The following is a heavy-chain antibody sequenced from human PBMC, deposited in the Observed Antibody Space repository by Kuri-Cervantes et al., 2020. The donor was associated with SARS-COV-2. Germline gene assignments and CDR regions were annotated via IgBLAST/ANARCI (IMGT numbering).Heavy chain of an antibody. CDR2: IYTSGST. CDR3: ARAGIGAVAGNFDY. CDR1: GGSISSYY. V-gene: IGHV4-4*07. J-gene: IGHJ4*02. D-gene: IGHD6-19*01. Sequence: SETLSLTCTVSGGSISSYYWSWIRQPAGKGLEWIGRIYTSGSTYYNPSLKSRVTISVDTSKNQFSLKLSSVTAADTAVYYCARAGIGAVAGNFDYWGQGTLVTVSS.